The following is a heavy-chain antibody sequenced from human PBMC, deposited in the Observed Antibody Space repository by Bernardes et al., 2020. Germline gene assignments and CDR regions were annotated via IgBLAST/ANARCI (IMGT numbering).Heavy chain of an antibody. D-gene: IGHD6-6*01. CDR1: GYTFTSYY. Sequence: ASVKVSCKASGYTFTSYYMHWVRQAPGQGLEWMGIINPSGGSTSYAQKFQGRVTMTRDTSTSTVYMELSSLRSEDTAVYYCARSSIAALGSPPEFDYWGQGTLVTVSS. V-gene: IGHV1-46*01. CDR3: ARSSIAALGSPPEFDY. J-gene: IGHJ4*02. CDR2: INPSGGST.